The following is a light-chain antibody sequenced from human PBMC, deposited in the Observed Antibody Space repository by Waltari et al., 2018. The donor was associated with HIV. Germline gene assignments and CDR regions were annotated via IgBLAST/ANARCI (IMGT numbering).Light chain of an antibody. CDR2: QDN. CDR1: KWGDKY. J-gene: IGLJ2*01. Sequence: SYDLTQPPSVSVSPGQTATITCSGDKWGDKYSCWYQQKPGQSPVLVIYQDNKRPSGIPERFSGSNSGNTATLTISGTQAMDEADYYCQAWDTRAVFGGGTKLTVL. CDR3: QAWDTRAV. V-gene: IGLV3-1*01.